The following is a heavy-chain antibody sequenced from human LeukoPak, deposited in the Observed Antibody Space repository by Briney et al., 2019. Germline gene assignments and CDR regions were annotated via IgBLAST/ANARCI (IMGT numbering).Heavy chain of an antibody. Sequence: GGSLRLSCAASRFTLSTYSMNWAPQAPGKGLEWVSYISSGGDTINYADSVKGRFTISRDNAKNSLYLQMNSLRAEDTAVYYCARDLIYAFDYWGQGTLVTVSS. D-gene: IGHD2-8*01. CDR2: ISSGGDTI. CDR1: RFTLSTYS. CDR3: ARDLIYAFDY. J-gene: IGHJ4*02. V-gene: IGHV3-48*01.